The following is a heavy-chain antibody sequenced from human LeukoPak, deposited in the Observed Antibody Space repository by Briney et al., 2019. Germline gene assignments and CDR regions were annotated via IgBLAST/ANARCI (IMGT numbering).Heavy chain of an antibody. CDR3: ARDPDYGDPY. V-gene: IGHV3-11*01. D-gene: IGHD4-17*01. CDR1: GFTLTDHY. CDR2: ITSSGNTR. Sequence: GGSLRLSCTVSGFTLTDHYMSWFRQSPGRGLEWISWITSSGNTRDYADSVEGRFTISRDNTKNSVYLQMTSLRPDDTAVYYCARDPDYGDPYWGQGTLVTVSS. J-gene: IGHJ4*02.